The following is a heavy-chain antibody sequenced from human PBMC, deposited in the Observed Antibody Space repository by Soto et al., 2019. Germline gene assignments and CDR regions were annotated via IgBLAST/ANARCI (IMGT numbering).Heavy chain of an antibody. CDR2: ISSSGSTI. CDR3: ARSNGGGDVGGITIFGVVSYYYYGMDV. Sequence: PGGSLRLSCAASGFTFSSYEMNWVRQAPGKGLEWVSYISSSGSTIYYADSVKGRFTISRDNAKNSLYLQMNSLRAEDTAVYYCARSNGGGDVGGITIFGVVSYYYYGMDVWGRGTTVTVSS. J-gene: IGHJ6*02. V-gene: IGHV3-48*03. CDR1: GFTFSSYE. D-gene: IGHD3-3*01.